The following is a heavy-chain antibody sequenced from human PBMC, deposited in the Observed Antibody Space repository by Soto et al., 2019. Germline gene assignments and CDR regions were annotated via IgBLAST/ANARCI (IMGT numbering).Heavy chain of an antibody. Sequence: GGSLRLSCAASGFTFSSYAMNWVRQAPGKGLEWVSGISGSGGSTYYADSVKGRLTISRDNSKNTLYMQMNSLRAGHTAVYYCAKAIYYCTSTSCYNGPFDYWGQGALVTVSS. D-gene: IGHD2-2*01. CDR1: GFTFSSYA. J-gene: IGHJ4*02. V-gene: IGHV3-23*01. CDR2: ISGSGGST. CDR3: AKAIYYCTSTSCYNGPFDY.